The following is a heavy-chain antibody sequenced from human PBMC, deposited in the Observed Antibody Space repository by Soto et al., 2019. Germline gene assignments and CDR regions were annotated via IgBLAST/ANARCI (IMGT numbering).Heavy chain of an antibody. CDR2: ISANSGIT. Sequence: QAQLVQSGPEVKKPGASVKVSCKASGYLFTNYGITWVRRAPGQGLEWMGWISANSGITYNAERLQGRVTMTTDTSTSTAYLELRNLGSDDTAIYYCAGGPTRSYNYFDPWGQGTLVTVSS. CDR3: AGGPTRSYNYFDP. V-gene: IGHV1-18*01. J-gene: IGHJ5*02. CDR1: GYLFTNYG.